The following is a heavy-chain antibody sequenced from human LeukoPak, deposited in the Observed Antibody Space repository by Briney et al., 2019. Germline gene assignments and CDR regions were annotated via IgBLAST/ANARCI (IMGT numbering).Heavy chain of an antibody. CDR2: SVVGSGDT. D-gene: IGHD4-23*01. J-gene: IGHJ4*02. CDR3: AEDLGGQDY. V-gene: IGHV1-58*01. CDR1: GFTFTSSD. Sequence: SVKVSCKASGFTFTSSDVQWVRQARGQRPEWIGRSVVGSGDTNYAQNFHERVTITRDMSTSTAYMDMSSLTSEDTAVYFCAEDLGGQDYWGQGTLVTVSS.